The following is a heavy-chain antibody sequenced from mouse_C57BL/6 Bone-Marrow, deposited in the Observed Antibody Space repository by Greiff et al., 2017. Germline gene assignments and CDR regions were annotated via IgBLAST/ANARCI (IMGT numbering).Heavy chain of an antibody. J-gene: IGHJ2*01. CDR3: ARRNWRILDY. V-gene: IGHV5-6*02. CDR1: GFTFSSYG. D-gene: IGHD4-1*01. Sequence: DVKLVESGGDLVKPGGSLKLSCAASGFTFSSYGMSWVRQTPDKRLAWVATISSGGSYTYYPDSVKGRFTISRDNAKNTLYLQMSSLKSEDTAMYYCARRNWRILDYWGQGTTLTVAS. CDR2: ISSGGSYT.